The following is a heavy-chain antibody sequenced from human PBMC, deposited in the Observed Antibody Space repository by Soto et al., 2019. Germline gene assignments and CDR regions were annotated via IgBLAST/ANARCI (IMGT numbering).Heavy chain of an antibody. J-gene: IGHJ2*01. D-gene: IGHD3-10*01. V-gene: IGHV3-23*01. CDR3: AKEDTVPALGEFWCFDL. CDR1: GVSFSNYG. Sequence: EVHLLESGGGLVQPGGSLRLSCAASGVSFSNYGMTWVRQAPGKGLEWVSSVSADGQTTYYAESVRGRFTISRDRSTGTLMQIMDRIRADATAVYYCAKEDTVPALGEFWCFDLWGRGTHVTVSS. CDR2: VSADGQTT.